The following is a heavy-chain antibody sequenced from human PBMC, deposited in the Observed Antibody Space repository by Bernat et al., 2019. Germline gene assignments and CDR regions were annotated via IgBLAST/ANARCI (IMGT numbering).Heavy chain of an antibody. V-gene: IGHV3-66*01. CDR2: FYSGGDT. J-gene: IGHJ4*02. Sequence: EVQLVESGGGLVQPGGSLRVSCATSGFTVSANHMSWVRQAPGKGLEWVSVFYSGGDTYYADSVKDRFIISRDNSKNTLYLQMNSLRAEDTAVYYCARSAWGGNYFDFWGQGTLVTVSS. CDR3: ARSAWGGNYFDF. D-gene: IGHD1-26*01. CDR1: GFTVSANH.